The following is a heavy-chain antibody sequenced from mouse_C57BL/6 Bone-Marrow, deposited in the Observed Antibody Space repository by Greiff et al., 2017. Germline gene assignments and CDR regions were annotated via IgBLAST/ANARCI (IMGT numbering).Heavy chain of an antibody. Sequence: DVHLVESGGGLVKPGGSLKLSCAASGFTFSDYGMHWVRQAPEKGLEWVAYISSGSSTIYYADTVKGRFTISRDNAKNTLFLQMTSLRSEDTAMYYCASHIYYYGSRYAMDYWGQGTSVTVSS. CDR1: GFTFSDYG. J-gene: IGHJ4*01. D-gene: IGHD1-1*01. CDR3: ASHIYYYGSRYAMDY. V-gene: IGHV5-17*01. CDR2: ISSGSSTI.